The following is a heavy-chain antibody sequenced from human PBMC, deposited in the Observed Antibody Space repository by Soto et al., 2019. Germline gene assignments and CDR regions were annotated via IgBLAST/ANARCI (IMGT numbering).Heavy chain of an antibody. CDR3: ARDPTTISSSLGY. CDR2: ISYDGSNK. J-gene: IGHJ4*02. Sequence: GGSLRLSCAASGFTFSSYVMHWVRQAPGKGLEWVAVISYDGSNKYYADSVKGRFTISRDNSKNTLYLQMNSLRGEDTAVYYCARDPTTISSSLGYWGQGTLVTVSS. V-gene: IGHV3-30-3*01. D-gene: IGHD6-6*01. CDR1: GFTFSSYV.